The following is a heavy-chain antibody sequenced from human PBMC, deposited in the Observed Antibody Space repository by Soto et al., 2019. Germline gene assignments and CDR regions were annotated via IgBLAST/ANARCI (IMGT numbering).Heavy chain of an antibody. CDR1: GFTFSSYS. Sequence: EVQLVESGGGLVKPGGSLRLSCAASGFTFSSYSMNWVRQAPGKGLEWVSSISSSSSYIYYADSVKGRFTISRDNDKNSLYLQMNSLRAEDTAVYYCARDSAISPMIPFDIWGQGTMVTVSS. CDR2: ISSSSSYI. J-gene: IGHJ3*02. V-gene: IGHV3-21*01. CDR3: ARDSAISPMIPFDI. D-gene: IGHD3-16*01.